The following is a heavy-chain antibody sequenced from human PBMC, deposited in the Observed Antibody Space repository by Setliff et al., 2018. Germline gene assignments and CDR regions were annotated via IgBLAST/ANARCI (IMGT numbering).Heavy chain of an antibody. CDR2: INPRTGST. J-gene: IGHJ4*02. Sequence: ASVKVSCKASGYIFRDYYIHWVRQAPGQGLEWMGWINPRTGSTAYAARFQGRITMTRDTSATTVYMTLGSLRSDDTAVYFCARDAVSNFDRGDSPAYWGRGTLVTVSS. V-gene: IGHV1-46*01. CDR1: GYIFRDYY. D-gene: IGHD2-21*01. CDR3: ARDAVSNFDRGDSPAY.